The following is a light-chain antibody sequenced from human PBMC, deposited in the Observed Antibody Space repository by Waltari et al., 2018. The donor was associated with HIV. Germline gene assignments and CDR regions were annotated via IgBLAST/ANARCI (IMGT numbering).Light chain of an antibody. V-gene: IGKV3-15*01. CDR1: QSVSTS. CDR3: QQYKNGWT. CDR2: GTS. Sequence: EVVMAQYPATLSVSTGERDILACRASQSVSTSLAWYQQKPGQAPRLLIFGTSTRATGVSARFSGSGSWTYFSLTISSLQSEDLAVYYCQQYKNGWTFGQGTKVDIK. J-gene: IGKJ1*01.